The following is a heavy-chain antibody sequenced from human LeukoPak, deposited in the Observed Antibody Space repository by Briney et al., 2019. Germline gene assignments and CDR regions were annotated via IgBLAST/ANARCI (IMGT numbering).Heavy chain of an antibody. V-gene: IGHV3-23*01. Sequence: GGSLRLSCAASGFTFSTYAMSWVRQAPGKGLEWVSAISGGGGSTYYADSVKGRFTISRDNSKNTLYLQMNSLRAEDTAVYYCAREGAHYYDSSGYTVYWGQGTLVTVSS. CDR2: ISGGGGST. J-gene: IGHJ4*02. CDR1: GFTFSTYA. D-gene: IGHD3-22*01. CDR3: AREGAHYYDSSGYTVY.